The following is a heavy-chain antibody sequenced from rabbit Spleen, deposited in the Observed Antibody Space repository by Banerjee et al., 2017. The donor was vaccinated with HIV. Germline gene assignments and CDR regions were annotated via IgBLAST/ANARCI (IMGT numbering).Heavy chain of an antibody. Sequence: QSLEESGGGLVQPEGSLTLICKASGFSFSSNDYMCWVRQAPGKGLEWIACTAGGRSAFTYYASWAKGRFTISKASSTTVTLQMTSLTAADTATYFCARDTATSFSTYGMDLWGPGTLVTVS. V-gene: IGHV1S40*01. CDR2: TAGGRSAFT. J-gene: IGHJ6*01. CDR1: GFSFSSNDY. CDR3: ARDTATSFSTYGMDL. D-gene: IGHD1-1*01.